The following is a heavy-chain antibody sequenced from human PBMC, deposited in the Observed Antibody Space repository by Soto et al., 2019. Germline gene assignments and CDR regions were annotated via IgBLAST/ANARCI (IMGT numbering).Heavy chain of an antibody. CDR2: IRSKANSYAT. J-gene: IGHJ3*02. Sequence: EVQLVESGGGLVQPGGSLKLSCAASGFTFSGSAMHWVRQASGKGLEWVGRIRSKANSYATAYAASVKGRFTISRDDSKNTAYLQMNSLKTEDTAVYYCTTPLRGWWGGIWGQGTMVTVSS. V-gene: IGHV3-73*01. CDR1: GFTFSGSA. CDR3: TTPLRGWWGGI. D-gene: IGHD2-8*02.